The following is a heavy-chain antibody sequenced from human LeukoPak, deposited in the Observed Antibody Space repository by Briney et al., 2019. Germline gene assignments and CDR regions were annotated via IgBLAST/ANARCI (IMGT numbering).Heavy chain of an antibody. V-gene: IGHV3-74*01. CDR1: GFSFISYW. Sequence: GGSQTLSCGASGFSFISYWMHWVRHTPEKRLVWVSYIDTYGGDTNYADSVHGRYTISRDNDKNTLYQQMNSLRVDDTAVYFCARGPYYYDSARHPDLWGHGT. D-gene: IGHD3-22*01. CDR3: ARGPYYYDSARHPDL. CDR2: IDTYGGDT. J-gene: IGHJ2*01.